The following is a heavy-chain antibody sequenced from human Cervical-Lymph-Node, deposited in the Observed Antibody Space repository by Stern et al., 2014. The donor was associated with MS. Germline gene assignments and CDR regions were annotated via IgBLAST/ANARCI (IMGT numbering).Heavy chain of an antibody. D-gene: IGHD3-3*01. CDR1: GFTVSNNY. V-gene: IGHV3-53*01. CDR3: ARAIFGVNTAAMAPDAFDT. CDR2: IYTDAST. Sequence: EVQLEESGGGLIQPGGSLRLSCAAPGFTVSNNYMSWVRQAPGKGLEWVSLIYTDASTYYAGSVKGRFTISRDRSKNKLFLQMNSLRAEDTAVYYCARAIFGVNTAAMAPDAFDTWGQGTMVTVSS. J-gene: IGHJ3*02.